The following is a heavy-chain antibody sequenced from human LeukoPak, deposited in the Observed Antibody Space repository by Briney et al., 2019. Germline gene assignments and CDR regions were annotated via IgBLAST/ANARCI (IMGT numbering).Heavy chain of an antibody. CDR2: IYYSGST. Sequence: SETLSLICTVSGGSISSSSYYWGWIRQPPGKGLEWIGSIYYSGSTYYNPSLKSRVTVSVDTSKNQFSLKLSSVTAADTAVYYCARWPPRLGQDYWGQGTLVTVSS. D-gene: IGHD3-16*01. J-gene: IGHJ4*02. CDR1: GGSISSSSYY. V-gene: IGHV4-39*01. CDR3: ARWPPRLGQDY.